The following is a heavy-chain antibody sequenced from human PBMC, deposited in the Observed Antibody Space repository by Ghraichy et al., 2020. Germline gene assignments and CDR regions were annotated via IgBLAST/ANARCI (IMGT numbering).Heavy chain of an antibody. Sequence: AGSLRLSCAASGFTFSSYTMNWVRQAPGKGLEWVSSISSSSSYIYYAVSVKGRFTISRDNAKNSLYLQMNSLRAEDTAVYYCARKGGSEIDYWGQGTLVTVSS. J-gene: IGHJ4*02. V-gene: IGHV3-21*01. CDR1: GFTFSSYT. CDR2: ISSSSSYI. CDR3: ARKGGSEIDY. D-gene: IGHD3-10*01.